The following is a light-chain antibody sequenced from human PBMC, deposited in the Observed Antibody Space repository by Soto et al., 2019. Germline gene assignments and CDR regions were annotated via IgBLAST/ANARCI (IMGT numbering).Light chain of an antibody. J-gene: IGKJ4*01. V-gene: IGKV1-17*03. CDR2: AAS. Sequence: DIQMTQSPSAMSASVGDRVTITCRASQGISHYLAWFQQKPGKVPKRLIYAASSLQGGVPSRFSGSGSGTDFSLSINSLQPEDFATYYCQQLNSYRLTFGGGTKVDIK. CDR3: QQLNSYRLT. CDR1: QGISHY.